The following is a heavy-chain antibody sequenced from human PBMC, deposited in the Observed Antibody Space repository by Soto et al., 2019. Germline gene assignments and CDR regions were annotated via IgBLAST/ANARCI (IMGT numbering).Heavy chain of an antibody. CDR3: AKDKGITAQKYSFDY. D-gene: IGHD6-13*01. Sequence: QVQLVESGGGVVQPGRSLRLSCAASGFTFSSYNMHWVRQAPGKGLEWVALISNDGGNKHYADSVKGRFTSSRDNSKNTLYLQMNSLRTEDTAVYYCAKDKGITAQKYSFDYWGQGTLVTVSS. V-gene: IGHV3-30*18. J-gene: IGHJ4*02. CDR2: ISNDGGNK. CDR1: GFTFSSYN.